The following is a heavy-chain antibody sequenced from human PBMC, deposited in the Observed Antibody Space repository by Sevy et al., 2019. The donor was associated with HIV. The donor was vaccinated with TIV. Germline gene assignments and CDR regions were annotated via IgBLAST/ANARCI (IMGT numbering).Heavy chain of an antibody. Sequence: SQTLSLTCAISGDSVSSNSAAWNWIRQSPSRGLEWLGRTYYRSKWYNDYAVSVKSRITINPDTSKNQFALQLNVVTPAETAVYYCDRVFDTAMDAYYFDYWGQGTLVTVSS. CDR3: DRVFDTAMDAYYFDY. CDR1: GDSVSSNSAA. V-gene: IGHV6-1*01. CDR2: TYYRSKWYN. D-gene: IGHD5-18*01. J-gene: IGHJ4*02.